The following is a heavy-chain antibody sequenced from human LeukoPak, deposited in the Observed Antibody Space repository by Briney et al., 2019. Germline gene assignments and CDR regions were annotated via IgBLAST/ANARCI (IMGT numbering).Heavy chain of an antibody. Sequence: SGTLSLTCTVAGGSISSGSYYWSWIRQPAGKGLEWIGRIYTSGSTNYNPSLKSRVTISVDTSKNQFSLKLSSVTAADTAVYYCARNQGYCTNGVCYTAFDYWGQGTLVTVSS. V-gene: IGHV4-61*02. CDR1: GGSISSGSYY. D-gene: IGHD2-8*01. CDR3: ARNQGYCTNGVCYTAFDY. CDR2: IYTSGST. J-gene: IGHJ4*02.